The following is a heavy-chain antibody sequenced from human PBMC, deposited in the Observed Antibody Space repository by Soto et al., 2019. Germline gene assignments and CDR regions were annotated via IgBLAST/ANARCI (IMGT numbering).Heavy chain of an antibody. V-gene: IGHV1-69*01. CDR1: GGTFSSYA. Sequence: QVQLVQSGAEVKKPGSSVKVSCKASGGTFSSYAISWVRQAPGQGLEWMGGIIPIFGTANYAQKFQGRVTITADESTSTAYMELSSLSSEDTAVYYCARRGPYYDFWSGQPNAFDIWGQGTMVTVSS. D-gene: IGHD3-3*01. CDR2: IIPIFGTA. CDR3: ARRGPYYDFWSGQPNAFDI. J-gene: IGHJ3*02.